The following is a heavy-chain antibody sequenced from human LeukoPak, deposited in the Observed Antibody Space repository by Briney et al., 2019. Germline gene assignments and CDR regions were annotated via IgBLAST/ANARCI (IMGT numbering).Heavy chain of an antibody. D-gene: IGHD2-2*01. CDR3: AGGRTDIVVVPATLRNYYFDY. J-gene: IGHJ4*02. V-gene: IGHV1-69*06. CDR2: IMPMFGKA. CDR1: GGTFSSYD. Sequence: SVKVSCKASGGTFSSYDISWVRQAPGQGLEWMGGIMPMFGKANYAQKFQGRVTTTADKATSTAYMELSSLRSEDTAVYNCAGGRTDIVVVPATLRNYYFDYWGQGTLVTVSS.